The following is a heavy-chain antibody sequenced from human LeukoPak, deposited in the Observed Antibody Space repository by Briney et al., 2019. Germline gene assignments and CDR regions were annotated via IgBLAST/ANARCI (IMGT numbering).Heavy chain of an antibody. CDR3: AREFGGNAFDI. J-gene: IGHJ3*02. D-gene: IGHD3-10*01. V-gene: IGHV4-34*01. Sequence: SETLSLTCAVYGGSFSGYYWSWIRQPPGKGLEWIGEINHSGSTNYNPSLKSRVTISVDTSKNQFSLKLSSVTAADTAVYYCAREFGGNAFDIWGQGTMVTVSS. CDR1: GGSFSGYY. CDR2: INHSGST.